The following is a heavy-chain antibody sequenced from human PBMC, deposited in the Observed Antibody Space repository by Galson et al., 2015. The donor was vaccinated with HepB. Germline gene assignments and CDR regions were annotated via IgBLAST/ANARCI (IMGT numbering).Heavy chain of an antibody. Sequence: SLRLSCAASGFSFSSYAMSWVRQAPGKGLEWVSAISGSGGNAYYADSVKGRFTISRDNSKNTLYLQMNSLRAEDTAVYYCAKGRLWYYYDSSDYYFDYWGQGTLVTVSS. J-gene: IGHJ4*02. D-gene: IGHD3-22*01. V-gene: IGHV3-23*01. CDR2: ISGSGGNA. CDR3: AKGRLWYYYDSSDYYFDY. CDR1: GFSFSSYA.